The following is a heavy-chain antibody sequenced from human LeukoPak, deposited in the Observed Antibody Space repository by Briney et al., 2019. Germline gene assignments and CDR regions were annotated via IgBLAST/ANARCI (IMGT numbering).Heavy chain of an antibody. CDR3: ARDRPARYCSSTSCYESDYYYYMDV. J-gene: IGHJ6*03. D-gene: IGHD2-2*01. Sequence: GGSLRLSCAASGFTLSSYSMNRVRQAPGKGLEWVSSISSSSSYIYYADAVKGRFTISRDNAKNSLYLQMNSLRAEDTAVYYCARDRPARYCSSTSCYESDYYYYMDVWGKGTTVTVSS. V-gene: IGHV3-21*01. CDR2: ISSSSSYI. CDR1: GFTLSSYS.